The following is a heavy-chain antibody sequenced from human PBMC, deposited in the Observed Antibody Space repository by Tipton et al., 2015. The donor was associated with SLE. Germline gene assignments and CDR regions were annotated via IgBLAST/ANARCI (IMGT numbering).Heavy chain of an antibody. CDR3: ARSAIFGVIMGGYFDY. J-gene: IGHJ4*02. CDR2: IYTSGST. CDR1: GGSITSNGYF. V-gene: IGHV4-61*02. Sequence: TLSLTCTVSGGSITSNGYFWSWIRQPAGKGLEWIGRIYTSGSTNYNPPLKSRVTISVDTSKNRFSLKLSSVTAADTTVYYCARSAIFGVIMGGYFDYWGQGTLVTVSS. D-gene: IGHD3-3*01.